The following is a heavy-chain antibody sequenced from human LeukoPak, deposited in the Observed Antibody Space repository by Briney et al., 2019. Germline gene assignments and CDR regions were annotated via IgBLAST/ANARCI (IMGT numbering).Heavy chain of an antibody. CDR2: ISGSGGST. D-gene: IGHD2-2*01. V-gene: IGHV3-23*01. CDR1: GFPFSRDW. J-gene: IGHJ4*02. Sequence: QPGGSLRLSCAASGFPFSRDWMHWVRQAPGKGLEWVSAISGSGGSTYYADSVKGRFTISRDNSKNTLYLQMNSLRAEDTAVYYCAKRYCSSTSCYGGRAPIDYWGQGTLVTVSS. CDR3: AKRYCSSTSCYGGRAPIDY.